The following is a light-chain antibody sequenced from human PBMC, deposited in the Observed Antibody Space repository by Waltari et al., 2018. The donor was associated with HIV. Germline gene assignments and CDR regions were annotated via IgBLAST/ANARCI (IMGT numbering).Light chain of an antibody. CDR1: QSVSSSY. V-gene: IGKV3-20*01. CDR2: GAS. Sequence: EIVLTQSPGTLSLSPGARAILSCRASQSVSSSYLAWYQQKPGQAPRLLIYGASSRATGIPDRFSGSGSGTDFTVTISRLEPEDFAVYYCQQYGSTYTFGQGTKVEIK. J-gene: IGKJ2*01. CDR3: QQYGSTYT.